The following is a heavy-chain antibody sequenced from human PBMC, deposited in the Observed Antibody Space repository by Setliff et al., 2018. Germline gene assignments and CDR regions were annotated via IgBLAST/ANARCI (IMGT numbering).Heavy chain of an antibody. CDR2: INSDGSST. J-gene: IGHJ6*03. D-gene: IGHD1-1*01. Sequence: GGSLRLSCEASGFTFSSYWMHWVRQAPGKGLVWVSHINSDGSSTSYADSVKGRFTISRDNAKNTLFLQMNSLRAEDTAVYYCARGPWKHSAYYYYYYMDVWGKGTTVTVSS. CDR3: ARGPWKHSAYYYYYYMDV. CDR1: GFTFSSYW. V-gene: IGHV3-74*01.